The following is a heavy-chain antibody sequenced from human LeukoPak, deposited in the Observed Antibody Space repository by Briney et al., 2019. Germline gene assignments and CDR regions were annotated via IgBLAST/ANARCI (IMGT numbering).Heavy chain of an antibody. CDR2: ISSSSSTI. D-gene: IGHD3-10*01. V-gene: IGHV3-48*01. CDR1: GFTFSSYS. Sequence: TGGSLRLSCAASGFTFSSYSMNWVRQAPGKGLEWVSYISSSSSTIYYADSVKGLFTISRDNAKNSLYLQMNSLRAEDTAVYYCGSTGDYYGSGSYYKDYYYGMDVWGQGTTVTVSS. J-gene: IGHJ6*02. CDR3: GSTGDYYGSGSYYKDYYYGMDV.